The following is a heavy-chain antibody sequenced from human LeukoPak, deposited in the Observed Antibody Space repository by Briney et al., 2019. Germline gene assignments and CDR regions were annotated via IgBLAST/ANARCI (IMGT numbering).Heavy chain of an antibody. CDR2: INHGGKT. CDR1: GGSLSGYY. CDR3: ARGLSSIAARSYYYYYYMDV. Sequence: SETLSLTCAVYGGSLSGYYWTWIRQAPGKGLECIGEINHGGKTTYNPSLKSRVTISVDTSKNQFSLKLSSVTAADTAVYYCARGLSSIAARSYYYYYYMDVWGKGTTVTVSS. V-gene: IGHV4-34*01. D-gene: IGHD6-6*01. J-gene: IGHJ6*03.